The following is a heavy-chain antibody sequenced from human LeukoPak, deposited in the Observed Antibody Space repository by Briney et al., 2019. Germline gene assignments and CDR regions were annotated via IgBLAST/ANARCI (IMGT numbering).Heavy chain of an antibody. CDR1: GYTFTGYY. J-gene: IGHJ4*02. CDR2: INPNSGGT. V-gene: IGHV1-2*02. CDR3: AREGGGIVGATGDY. Sequence: ASVKVSCKASGYTFTGYYMHWVRQAPGQGLEWMGWINPNSGGTNYVQKFQGRATMTRDTSISTAYMELSRLRSDDTAVYYCAREGGGIVGATGDYWGQGTLVTVSS. D-gene: IGHD1-26*01.